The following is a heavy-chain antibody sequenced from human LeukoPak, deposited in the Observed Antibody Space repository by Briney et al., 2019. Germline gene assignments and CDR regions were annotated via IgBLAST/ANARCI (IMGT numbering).Heavy chain of an antibody. CDR2: IYYSGST. V-gene: IGHV4-39*01. CDR3: ARMAVYFLIPVRDFDY. J-gene: IGHJ4*02. CDR1: GGSISSSSYY. D-gene: IGHD2/OR15-2a*01. Sequence: SETLSLTCTVSGGSISSSSYYWGWIRQPPGKGLEWIGSIYYSGSTYYNPSLKSRATISVDTSKNQFSLRLSSVTAADTAVYYCARMAVYFLIPVRDFDYWGQGTLVTVSS.